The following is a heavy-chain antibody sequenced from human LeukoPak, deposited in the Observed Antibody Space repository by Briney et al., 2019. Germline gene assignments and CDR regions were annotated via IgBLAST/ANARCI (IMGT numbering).Heavy chain of an antibody. CDR2: IYSGGYT. CDR1: GFTVNNNY. Sequence: PGGSLRLSCAASGFTVNNNYMSWVRQAPGRGLEWVSVIYSGGYTYYAGSVKGRSTISRDNSKKTLYLQMNSLRAEDTAVYYCAGAIGSIWYEFDYWGQGTLVTVSS. J-gene: IGHJ4*02. V-gene: IGHV3-53*01. CDR3: AGAIGSIWYEFDY. D-gene: IGHD6-13*01.